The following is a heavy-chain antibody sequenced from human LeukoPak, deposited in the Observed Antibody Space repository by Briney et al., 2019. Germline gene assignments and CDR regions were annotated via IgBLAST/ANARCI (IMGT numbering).Heavy chain of an antibody. CDR1: GFTFSSYG. V-gene: IGHV3-23*01. Sequence: GGSLRLSCAASGFTFSSYGMSWVRQAPGKGLEWVSAISGSGGSTYYADPVKGRFTISRDNSKNTLYLQMNSLRAEDTAVYYCAKEGYCSSTSCYYYYYYMDVWGKGTTVTISS. J-gene: IGHJ6*03. CDR2: ISGSGGST. D-gene: IGHD2-2*01. CDR3: AKEGYCSSTSCYYYYYYMDV.